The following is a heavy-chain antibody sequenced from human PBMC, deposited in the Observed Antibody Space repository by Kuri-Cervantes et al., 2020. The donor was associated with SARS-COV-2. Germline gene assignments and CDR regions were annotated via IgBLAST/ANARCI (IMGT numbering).Heavy chain of an antibody. CDR3: ARAPQKRITIFGVVGSFDY. CDR1: GGSFSGYY. J-gene: IGHJ4*02. CDR2: INHSGST. Sequence: GSLRLSCAVYGGSFSGYYWSWIRQPPGKGLEWIGEINHSGSTNYNPSLKSRVTISVDTSKNQFSLKLSSVTAADTAVYYCARAPQKRITIFGVVGSFDYWGQGTLVTVSS. V-gene: IGHV4-34*01. D-gene: IGHD3-3*01.